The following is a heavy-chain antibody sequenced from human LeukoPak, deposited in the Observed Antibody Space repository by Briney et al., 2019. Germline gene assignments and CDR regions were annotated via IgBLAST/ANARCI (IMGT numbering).Heavy chain of an antibody. CDR1: GFTFSSYG. Sequence: QPGGSLRLSCAASGFTFSSYGMHWVRQAPGKGLESVAFIRFDGNSKYYADSVKGRFTISRDNSKNTLFLQMNSLRAEDTAVYYCAKELEQLSYYYMDVWGKGTTVTVSS. D-gene: IGHD6-6*01. J-gene: IGHJ6*03. V-gene: IGHV3-30*02. CDR2: IRFDGNSK. CDR3: AKELEQLSYYYMDV.